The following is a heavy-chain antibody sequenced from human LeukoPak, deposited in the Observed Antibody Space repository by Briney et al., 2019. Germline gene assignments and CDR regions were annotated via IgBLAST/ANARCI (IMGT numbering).Heavy chain of an antibody. CDR1: GYTFTSYY. D-gene: IGHD3-22*01. Sequence: ASVKVSCKASGYTFTSYYMHWVRQAPGQGLEWMGIINPSGGSTSYAQKFQGRVTMTRDTSTSTVYMELGSLRSEDTAVYYCARETYYYDSSGSMLDPWGQGTLVTVSS. J-gene: IGHJ5*02. CDR2: INPSGGST. V-gene: IGHV1-46*01. CDR3: ARETYYYDSSGSMLDP.